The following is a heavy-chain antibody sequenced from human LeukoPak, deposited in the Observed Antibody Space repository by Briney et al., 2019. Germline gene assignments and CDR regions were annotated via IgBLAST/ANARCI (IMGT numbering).Heavy chain of an antibody. V-gene: IGHV1-69*05. Sequence: ASVKVSCKASGGTFSSYAISWVRQAPGQGLEWMGGIIPIFGTANYAQKFQGRVTITTDESTSTAYMELSSLRSEDTAVYYCARGTADCSSTSCSIYYYYYYMDVWGKGTTVTVSS. CDR1: GGTFSSYA. CDR2: IIPIFGTA. D-gene: IGHD2-2*01. J-gene: IGHJ6*03. CDR3: ARGTADCSSTSCSIYYYYYYMDV.